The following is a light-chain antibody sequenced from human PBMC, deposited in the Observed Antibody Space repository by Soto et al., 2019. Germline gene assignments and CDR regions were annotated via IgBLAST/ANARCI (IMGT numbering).Light chain of an antibody. CDR3: CSYADSSTYV. V-gene: IGLV2-23*01. CDR1: SSDVGSYNL. CDR2: EDS. Sequence: QSALTQPASVSGSPGQSITISCTGISSDVGSYNLVSWYQQHPGKAPKLMIYEDSKRPSGVSNRFSGSKSGNTASLTISGLQTEDEADYYCCSYADSSTYVFGTGTKVTVL. J-gene: IGLJ1*01.